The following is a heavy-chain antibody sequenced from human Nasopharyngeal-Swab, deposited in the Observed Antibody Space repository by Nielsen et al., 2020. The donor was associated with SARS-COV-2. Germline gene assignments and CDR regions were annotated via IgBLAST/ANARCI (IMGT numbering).Heavy chain of an antibody. Sequence: GESLKISCAASGFTFSSYGMHWVRQAPGKGLEWVAVISYDGSNKYYADSVKGRFTISRDNAKNSLYLQMNSLRAEDTAVYYCARESGGRSYLRDYWGQGTLITVSS. CDR3: ARESGGRSYLRDY. D-gene: IGHD1-26*01. CDR1: GFTFSSYG. J-gene: IGHJ4*02. CDR2: ISYDGSNK. V-gene: IGHV3-30*03.